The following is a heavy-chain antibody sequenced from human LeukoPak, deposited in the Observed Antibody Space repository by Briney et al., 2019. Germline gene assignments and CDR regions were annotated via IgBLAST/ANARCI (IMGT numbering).Heavy chain of an antibody. Sequence: SETLSLTCTVSGGSISSYYWSWIRQPPGKGLEWIGYIYYSGSTNYNPSLKSRVTISVDTSKNQFSLKLSSVTAADTAVYYCARHVVSGQNDYWGQGTLVTVSS. D-gene: IGHD2-2*01. CDR3: ARHVVSGQNDY. J-gene: IGHJ4*02. V-gene: IGHV4-59*08. CDR2: IYYSGST. CDR1: GGSISSYY.